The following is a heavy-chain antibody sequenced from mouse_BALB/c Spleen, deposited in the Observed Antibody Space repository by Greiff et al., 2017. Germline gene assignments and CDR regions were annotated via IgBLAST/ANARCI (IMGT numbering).Heavy chain of an antibody. Sequence: VQLKESGPGLVKPSQSLSLTCSVTGYSITSGYYWNWIRQFPGNKLEWMGYISYDGSNNYNPSLKNRISITRDTSKNQFFLKLNSVTTEDTATYYCARDTMGAMDYWGQGTSVTVSS. CDR2: ISYDGSN. CDR3: ARDTMGAMDY. V-gene: IGHV3-6*02. J-gene: IGHJ4*01. CDR1: GYSITSGYY. D-gene: IGHD1-1*02.